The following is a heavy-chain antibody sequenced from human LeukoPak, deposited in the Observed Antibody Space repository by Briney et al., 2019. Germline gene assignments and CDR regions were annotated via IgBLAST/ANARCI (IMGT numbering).Heavy chain of an antibody. CDR3: ARHSSDDYIDY. D-gene: IGHD3-10*01. J-gene: IGHJ4*02. V-gene: IGHV4-61*02. CDR2: IYTSGST. Sequence: SETLSLTCTVSGGSISSGSYYWSWIRQPAGKGLEWIGRIYTSGSTNYNPSLKSRVAMSVDTSKIQFSLKLISVTAADTAVYYCARHSSDDYIDYWGQGTLVTVSS. CDR1: GGSISSGSYY.